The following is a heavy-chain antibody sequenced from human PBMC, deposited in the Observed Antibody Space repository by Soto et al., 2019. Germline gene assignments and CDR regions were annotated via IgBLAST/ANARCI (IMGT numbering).Heavy chain of an antibody. J-gene: IGHJ4*02. D-gene: IGHD2-15*01. CDR1: GGTLNSYT. Sequence: QVQLVQSGAEVKKPGSSVRVSCKASGGTLNSYTISWVRQAPGQGLEWMGGIIPVFGTPDYAQKFQGRVTITADQSTGTAYLDFFSLRYEDTAIYCCSISKSYGGGDFWGEGTLGTVSS. CDR3: SISKSYGGGDF. CDR2: IIPVFGTP. V-gene: IGHV1-69*01.